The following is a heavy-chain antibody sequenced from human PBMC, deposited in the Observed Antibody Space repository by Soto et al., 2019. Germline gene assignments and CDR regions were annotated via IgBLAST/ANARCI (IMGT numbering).Heavy chain of an antibody. CDR1: GSISTTTP. J-gene: IGHJ4*02. CDR3: ATSFRYFDN. Sequence: PGGSLRLSCAASGSISTTTPLSWVRQAPGKGPEWVSTISGRGTNTYYADSVKGRFIISRDNLKNTVNLQMNGLGVEDTAIYYCATSFRYFDNWGQGTRVTVSS. CDR2: ISGRGTNT. V-gene: IGHV3-23*01.